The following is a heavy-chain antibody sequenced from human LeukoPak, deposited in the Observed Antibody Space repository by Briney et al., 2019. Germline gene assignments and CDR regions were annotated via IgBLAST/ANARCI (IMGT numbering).Heavy chain of an antibody. CDR1: GVTFSHAW. D-gene: IGHD2-21*02. CDR3: ARDRSTANGHCAGDNCYAELG. V-gene: IGHV3-30-3*01. J-gene: IGHJ1*01. CDR2: ISYDGSNK. Sequence: GGSLRLSCAASGVTFSHAWMNWVRQAPGKGLEWVAVISYDGSNKYYADSVKGRFTVSRDNSKNTLYLHMNSLRAEDTAVYYCARDRSTANGHCAGDNCYAELGRGQGTLVTVSS.